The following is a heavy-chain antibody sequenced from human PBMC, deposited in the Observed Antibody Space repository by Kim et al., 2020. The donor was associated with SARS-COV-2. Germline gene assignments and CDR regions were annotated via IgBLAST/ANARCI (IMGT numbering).Heavy chain of an antibody. CDR1: GFTFDDYA. J-gene: IGHJ6*02. CDR3: AKGSVPDFGWLLHYYYYYGMDV. Sequence: GGSLRLSCAASGFTFDDYAMHWVRQAPGKGLEWVSLISGDGGSTYYADSVKGRFTISRDNSKNSLYLQMNSLRTEDTALYYCAKGSVPDFGWLLHYYYYYGMDVWGQGTTVTVSS. V-gene: IGHV3-43*02. CDR2: ISGDGGST. D-gene: IGHD3-9*01.